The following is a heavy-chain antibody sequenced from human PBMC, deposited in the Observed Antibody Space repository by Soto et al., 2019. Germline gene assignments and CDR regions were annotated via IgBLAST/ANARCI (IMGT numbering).Heavy chain of an antibody. CDR1: GGSVSSGDHY. CDR3: ARITSAFDP. D-gene: IGHD2-2*01. J-gene: IGHJ5*02. CDR2: IFYSGTT. V-gene: IGHV4-30-4*01. Sequence: QVQLQESGPGLVKPSQTLSLTCTVSGGSVSSGDHYWSWIRQPPGKGLECIGYIFYSGTTYYNPSPKSRVTISVDTSKNQFALKLNSGTAADTAVYYCARITSAFDPWGQGTMVTVSS.